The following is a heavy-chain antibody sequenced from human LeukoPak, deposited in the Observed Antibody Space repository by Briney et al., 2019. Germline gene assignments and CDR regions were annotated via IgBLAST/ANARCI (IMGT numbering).Heavy chain of an antibody. V-gene: IGHV4-38-2*02. Sequence: PSETLSLTCTVSGYSISSGYYWGCIRQPPGKGLEWIGSIYHSGSTYYNPSLKSRVTISVDTSKNQFSLKLSSVTAADTAVYYCARAGSRWLQLRTYMDVWGKGTTVTVSS. D-gene: IGHD5-24*01. J-gene: IGHJ6*03. CDR3: ARAGSRWLQLRTYMDV. CDR1: GYSISSGYY. CDR2: IYHSGST.